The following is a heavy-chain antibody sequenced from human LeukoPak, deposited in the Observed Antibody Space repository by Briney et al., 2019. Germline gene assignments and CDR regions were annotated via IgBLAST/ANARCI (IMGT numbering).Heavy chain of an antibody. CDR2: ISGSGGST. J-gene: IGHJ4*02. V-gene: IGHV3-23*01. CDR1: GFTFSSYA. CDR3: AKASFYYDSSGYYDY. D-gene: IGHD3-22*01. Sequence: GGSLRLSCAASGFTFSSYAMSWVRQAPGKGLEWVSAISGSGGSTYYADSVKGRFTISRDNSKNTVYLQMNSLRAEDTAVYYCAKASFYYDSSGYYDYWGQGTLVTVSS.